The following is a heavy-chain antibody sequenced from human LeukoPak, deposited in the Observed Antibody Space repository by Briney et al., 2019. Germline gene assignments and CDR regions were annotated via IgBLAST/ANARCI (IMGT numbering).Heavy chain of an antibody. J-gene: IGHJ4*02. V-gene: IGHV3-53*01. Sequence: PGGSLRLSCAASGFTVSSNYMSWVRQAPGKGLEWVSVIYSGGSAYYADSVKGRFTISRDNSKNTLYLQMNSPRAEDTAVYYCARDSGDHIFDYWGQGTLVTVSS. CDR2: IYSGGSA. CDR3: ARDSGDHIFDY. CDR1: GFTVSSNY. D-gene: IGHD3-10*01.